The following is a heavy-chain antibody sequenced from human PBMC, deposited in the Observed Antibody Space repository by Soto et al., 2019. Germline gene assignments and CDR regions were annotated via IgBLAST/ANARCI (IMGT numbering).Heavy chain of an antibody. J-gene: IGHJ4*02. V-gene: IGHV1-46*01. Sequence: GALVKVSCKASGYTFTSYLMHWLRQAPGQGLEWMGIINPSGGSTSYAQKFQGRVTMTRDTSTSTVYMELSSLRSEDTAVYYCARPESFDGYNLYYWGQGTLVTVSS. CDR1: GYTFTSYL. D-gene: IGHD5-12*01. CDR3: ARPESFDGYNLYY. CDR2: INPSGGST.